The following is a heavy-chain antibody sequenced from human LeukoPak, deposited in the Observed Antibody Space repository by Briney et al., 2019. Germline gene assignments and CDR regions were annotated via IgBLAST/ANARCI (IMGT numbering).Heavy chain of an antibody. V-gene: IGHV1-46*01. Sequence: ASVKVSCKASGYTFSIYYTHWVRQAPGQGLDWMAIINPSSGSTSYAQKFQGRVTMTGDTSTSTVYMELSSLRSEDTAVYYCARGGIMGAHWFDPWGQGTLVTVSS. J-gene: IGHJ5*02. CDR2: INPSSGST. D-gene: IGHD1-26*01. CDR1: GYTFSIYY. CDR3: ARGGIMGAHWFDP.